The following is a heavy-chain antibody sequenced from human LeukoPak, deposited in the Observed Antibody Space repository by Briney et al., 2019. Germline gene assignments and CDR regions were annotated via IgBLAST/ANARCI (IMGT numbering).Heavy chain of an antibody. CDR1: GGSISSGDYY. D-gene: IGHD1-26*01. J-gene: IGHJ1*01. CDR2: ISSSSSYI. Sequence: LSLTCTVSGGSISSGDYYWSWIRQPPGKGLEWVSSISSSSSYICYADSVKGRFTISRDNAKNSLYLQMNSLRAEDTAVYYCARRPLYSGSYSTWGQGTLVTVSS. CDR3: ARRPLYSGSYST. V-gene: IGHV3-11*06.